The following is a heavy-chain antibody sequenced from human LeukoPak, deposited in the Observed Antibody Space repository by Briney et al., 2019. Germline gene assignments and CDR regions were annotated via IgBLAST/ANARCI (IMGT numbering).Heavy chain of an antibody. CDR3: GRKHCSGGSCYLYHYYGMDV. J-gene: IGHJ6*02. CDR1: GGSISSGGYY. D-gene: IGHD2-15*01. Sequence: SETLSLTCTVSGGSISSGGYYWSWVRQPPGKGLEWIGEIYHSGSTNNNPSLKSRVTISVDKSKNQFSLKLSSVTAADTAVYYCGRKHCSGGSCYLYHYYGMDVWGQGTTVTVSS. CDR2: IYHSGST. V-gene: IGHV4-39*07.